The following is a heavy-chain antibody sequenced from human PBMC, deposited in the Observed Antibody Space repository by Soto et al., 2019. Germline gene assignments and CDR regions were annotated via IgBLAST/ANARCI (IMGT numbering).Heavy chain of an antibody. V-gene: IGHV3-64*01. CDR3: ARDGNFWSGYDY. CDR2: ISSNGGST. D-gene: IGHD3-3*01. Sequence: EVQLVESGGGLVQPGGSLRLSCAASGFTFSSYAMHWVRQAPGKGLEYVSAISSNGGSTYYANSVKGRFTISRDNSKNTLYLQMGSLRAEDMAVYYCARDGNFWSGYDYWGQGTLVTVSS. J-gene: IGHJ4*02. CDR1: GFTFSSYA.